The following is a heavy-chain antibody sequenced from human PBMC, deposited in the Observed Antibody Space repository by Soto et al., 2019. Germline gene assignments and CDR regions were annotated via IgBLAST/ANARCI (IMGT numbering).Heavy chain of an antibody. Sequence: QVQLQESGPGLVKASETLSLTCTVSGTSMSGHFWSWMRQPPGKGLEWIGYGYYSGSTLYNPSLESRATLSPETSKNHLSLWLNSVTSADTAWYYGARGVYLSLVRSGWFDPWGQGTLVTVSS. CDR3: ARGVYLSLVRSGWFDP. J-gene: IGHJ5*02. V-gene: IGHV4-59*11. CDR1: GTSMSGHF. D-gene: IGHD3-3*01. CDR2: GYYSGST.